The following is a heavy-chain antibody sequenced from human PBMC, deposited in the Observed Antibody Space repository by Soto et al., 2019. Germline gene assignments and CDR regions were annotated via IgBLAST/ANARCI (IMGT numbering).Heavy chain of an antibody. CDR1: GDSVTSDEYY. Sequence: SETLSLTSTVSGDSVTSDEYYWTWIRQPPGKGLERIGHIYYSGRTSYNPSLESRLSISIDTSTNQFSLRLTSVSAADTAVYYCGRVRSNSPDYFDCWGQGTLVTV. V-gene: IGHV4-30-4*01. CDR3: GRVRSNSPDYFDC. J-gene: IGHJ4*02. CDR2: IYYSGRT. D-gene: IGHD6-6*01.